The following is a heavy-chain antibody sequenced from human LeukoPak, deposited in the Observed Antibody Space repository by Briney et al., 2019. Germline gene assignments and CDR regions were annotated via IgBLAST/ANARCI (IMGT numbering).Heavy chain of an antibody. D-gene: IGHD6-6*01. CDR3: ARESSWGRSASGNRFDP. CDR1: GYTFTSYG. V-gene: IGHV1-18*01. Sequence: ASVKVSCKASGYTFTSYGISWVRQAPGQGLEWMGWISAYNGNTNYAQKLQGRVTMTTDTSTNTAYMELRSLRSDDTAMYYCARESSWGRSASGNRFDPWGQGTLVTVSS. CDR2: ISAYNGNT. J-gene: IGHJ5*02.